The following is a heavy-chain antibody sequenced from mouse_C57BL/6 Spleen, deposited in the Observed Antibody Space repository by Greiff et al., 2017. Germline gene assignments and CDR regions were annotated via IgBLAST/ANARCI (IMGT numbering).Heavy chain of an antibody. J-gene: IGHJ2*01. CDR2: IDPSDSYT. D-gene: IGHD2-1*01. Sequence: QVQLQQPGAELVMPGASVKLSCKASGYTFTSYWMHWVKQRPGQGLEWIGEIDPSDSYTNYNQKFKGKSTLTVDKSSSTAYMQLSSLTSADSAVYYCAGVDYGNPFGYWGQGTTLTVSS. CDR1: GYTFTSYW. CDR3: AGVDYGNPFGY. V-gene: IGHV1-69*01.